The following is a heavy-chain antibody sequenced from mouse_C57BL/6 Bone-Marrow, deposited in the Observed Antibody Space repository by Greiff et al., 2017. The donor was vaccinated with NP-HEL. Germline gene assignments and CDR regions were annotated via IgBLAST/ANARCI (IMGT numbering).Heavy chain of an antibody. V-gene: IGHV1-18*01. D-gene: IGHD1-1*01. Sequence: EVQLKESGPKLVKPGASVKIPCKASGYTFTDYNMDWVKQSHGKSLEWIGDINPNNGGTSYNQKFKGKATLTVDKSSSTAYMELRSLTSEDTAVYYCARGTTVVDYAMDYWGQGTSVTVSS. CDR1: GYTFTDYN. CDR3: ARGTTVVDYAMDY. CDR2: INPNNGGT. J-gene: IGHJ4*01.